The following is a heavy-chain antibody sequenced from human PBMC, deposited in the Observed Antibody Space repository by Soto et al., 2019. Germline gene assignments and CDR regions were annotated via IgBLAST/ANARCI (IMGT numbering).Heavy chain of an antibody. Sequence: VSVNLSCKTAVYSFSAFHVDWGLQAPGQGLEWMGWINPNSGDTNYAQKFQGWVTMTRDTSITTAYMELSRLRSDDTAVYYCGRVPGTSVEAFDYWGQGTLVTVSS. D-gene: IGHD1-1*01. V-gene: IGHV1-2*04. CDR1: VYSFSAFH. CDR2: INPNSGDT. CDR3: GRVPGTSVEAFDY. J-gene: IGHJ4*02.